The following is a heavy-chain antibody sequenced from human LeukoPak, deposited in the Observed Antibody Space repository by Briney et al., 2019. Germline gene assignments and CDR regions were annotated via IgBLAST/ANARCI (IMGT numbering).Heavy chain of an antibody. V-gene: IGHV3-30*18. CDR1: GFTLSSYG. CDR3: AKEWYYDSSGYYIPGFDI. J-gene: IGHJ3*02. CDR2: ISYDGNNK. Sequence: GGSLRLSCAASGFTLSSYGMHWVRQAPGKGLEWVAVISYDGNNKYYVNSVKGRFTISRDNSKNTLYLQMDSLRSDDTAVYYCAKEWYYDSSGYYIPGFDIWGQGTMVTVSS. D-gene: IGHD3-22*01.